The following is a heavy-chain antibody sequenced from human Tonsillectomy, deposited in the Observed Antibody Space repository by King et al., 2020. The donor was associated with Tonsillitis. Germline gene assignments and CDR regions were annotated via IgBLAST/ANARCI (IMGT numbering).Heavy chain of an antibody. CDR2: ISTDGTNK. CDR3: AKEDWGSSASCFDY. Sequence: VQLVESGGGVVQPGRSLRLSCAASGFTFSNYGMHWVRQAPGKGLEWVAVISTDGTNKHYADSVKGRFTISRDNSKNTLYRQMNSLRAEDTAVYYCAKEDWGSSASCFDYWGQGTLVTVSS. CDR1: GFTFSNYG. J-gene: IGHJ4*02. D-gene: IGHD2-2*01. V-gene: IGHV3-30*18.